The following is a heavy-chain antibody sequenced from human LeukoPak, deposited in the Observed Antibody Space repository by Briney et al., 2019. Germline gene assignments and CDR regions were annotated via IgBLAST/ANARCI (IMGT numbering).Heavy chain of an antibody. Sequence: GGSLRLSRAASGFTFSDHYMDWVRQAPGKGLEWVGRCRNKANSYTTEYAASVRGRFTISRDDSKNSLYLQMNSLNTDDTAVYYCVRALPYSGAYYFDYSGQGTLVTVSS. V-gene: IGHV3-72*01. CDR1: GFTFSDHY. CDR3: VRALPYSGAYYFDY. CDR2: CRNKANSYTT. D-gene: IGHD1-26*01. J-gene: IGHJ4*02.